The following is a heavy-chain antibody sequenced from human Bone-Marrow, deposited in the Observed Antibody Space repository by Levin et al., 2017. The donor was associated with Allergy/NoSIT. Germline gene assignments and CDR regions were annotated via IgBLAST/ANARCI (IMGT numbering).Heavy chain of an antibody. CDR2: IYYNGKT. V-gene: IGHV4-61*01. CDR3: AMGYKYSWYYFDW. Sequence: SETLSLTCTVPGGSVSSDSHYWSWVRQSPGKGLEWLAYIYYNGKTEYNPSLASRPTTSADTTKNQVSLKLRSVTAADPAMTYCAMGYKYSWYYFDWWGQGALVTVSS. J-gene: IGHJ4*02. CDR1: GGSVSSDSHY. D-gene: IGHD1-1*01.